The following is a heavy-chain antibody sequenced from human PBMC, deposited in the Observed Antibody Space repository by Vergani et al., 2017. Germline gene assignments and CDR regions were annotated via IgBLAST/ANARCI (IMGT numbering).Heavy chain of an antibody. D-gene: IGHD1-26*01. J-gene: IGHJ4*02. CDR1: GFTFSSYA. V-gene: IGHV3-23*01. CDR2: ISGSGGST. CDR3: ARVLPRGGSTDFDS. Sequence: EVQLLESGGGLVQPGGSLRLSCAASGFTFSSYAMSWVRQAPGKGLEWVSAISGSGGSTYYADSVKGRFTISRDNAKNSLFLQMNSLRAEDTAIYYCARVLPRGGSTDFDSWGQGTLVIVSS.